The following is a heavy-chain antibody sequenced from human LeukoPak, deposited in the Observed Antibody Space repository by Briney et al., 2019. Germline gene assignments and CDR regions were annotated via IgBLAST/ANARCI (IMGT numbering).Heavy chain of an antibody. J-gene: IGHJ4*02. CDR1: GFTVSSNY. V-gene: IGHV3-53*01. CDR2: IYSGGST. Sequence: GGSLRLSCAASGFTVSSNYMSWVRQAPGKGLEWGSVIYSGGSTYYADSVKGRFTISRDNSKNTLYLQMNSLRAEDTAVYYCATRYYDSSGGKDYWGQGTLVTVSS. CDR3: ATRYYDSSGGKDY. D-gene: IGHD3-22*01.